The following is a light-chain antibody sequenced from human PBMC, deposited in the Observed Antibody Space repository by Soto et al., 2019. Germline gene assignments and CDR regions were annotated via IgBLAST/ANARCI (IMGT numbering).Light chain of an antibody. CDR2: DLN. J-gene: IGLJ3*02. CDR1: TGAVNSGLS. Sequence: QAVVTQEPSLTVSPGGTVTLTCGSSTGAVNSGLSPFWFQLQTGQAPMTLIYDLNHSHSWTPARFSGSLLGGKAALTLSGAQPEDEAEYYCLLSYSGGSWVFGGGTKLTVL. CDR3: LLSYSGGSWV. V-gene: IGLV7-46*01.